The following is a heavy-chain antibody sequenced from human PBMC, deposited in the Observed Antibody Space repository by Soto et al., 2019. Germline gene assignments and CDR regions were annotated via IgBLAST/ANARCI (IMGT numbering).Heavy chain of an antibody. CDR3: ASQAYDFWSGYVYGMDV. J-gene: IGHJ6*02. CDR1: GGTFSSYA. Sequence: SVKVSCKASGGTFSSYAISWVRQAPGQGLEWMGGIIPIFGTANYAQKFQGRVTITADKSTSTAYMELSSLRSEDTAVYYCASQAYDFWSGYVYGMDVWGQGTAVTVSS. D-gene: IGHD3-3*01. V-gene: IGHV1-69*06. CDR2: IIPIFGTA.